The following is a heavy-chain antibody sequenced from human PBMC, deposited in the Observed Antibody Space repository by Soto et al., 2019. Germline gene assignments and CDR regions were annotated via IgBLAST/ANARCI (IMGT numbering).Heavy chain of an antibody. CDR2: ISAYNGNT. CDR1: GYTFTSYG. D-gene: IGHD6-19*01. CDR3: ARVLAVAGNYYFYGMDV. V-gene: IGHV1-18*01. Sequence: ASVKVSCTASGYTFTSYGISWVRQAPGQGLEWMGWISAYNGNTNYAQKLQGRVTMTTDTSTSTAYMELRSLRSDDTAVYYCARVLAVAGNYYFYGMDVWGQGTTVTVSS. J-gene: IGHJ6*02.